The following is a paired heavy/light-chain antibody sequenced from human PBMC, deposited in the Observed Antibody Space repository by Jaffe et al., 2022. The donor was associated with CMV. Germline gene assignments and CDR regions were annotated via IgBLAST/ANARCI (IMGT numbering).Heavy chain of an antibody. D-gene: IGHD6-13*01. Sequence: QVQLQESGPGLVKPSETLSLTCTVFGGSISGYYWGWIRQPPGKGLEYIGYIYYSGSTNYNPSLKSRVTISVDTSKNQFSLMLTSVTAADTAVYYCARVTAVAGGFDYWGQGALVTVSS. CDR2: IYYSGST. CDR1: GGSISGYY. CDR3: ARVTAVAGGFDY. J-gene: IGHJ4*02. V-gene: IGHV4-59*01.
Light chain of an antibody. CDR3: QQYYSSPWT. V-gene: IGKV4-1*01. Sequence: DIVMTQSPDSLAVSLGERATINCKSSQSVLYSPNNRDYLAWYQQKPGQPPKLLIYWASTRESGVPDRFRGSGSGTDFTLTISSLQAEDVAVYYCQQYYSSPWTFGQGTKVEI. CDR1: QSVLYSPNNRDY. J-gene: IGKJ1*01. CDR2: WAS.